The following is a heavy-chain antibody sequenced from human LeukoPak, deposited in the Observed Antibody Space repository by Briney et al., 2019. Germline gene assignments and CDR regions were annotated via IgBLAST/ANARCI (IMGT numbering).Heavy chain of an antibody. CDR2: INSEGSRT. CDR1: GFTFSSYW. D-gene: IGHD4-17*01. J-gene: IGHJ4*02. V-gene: IGHV3-74*01. Sequence: GGALRLSCAASGFTFSSYWMHWVRQAPGRGRGGVSGINSEGSRTNYADSVKGRFTISRDNAKNTLYLQMDSLRADDTAVYYCASVFPYSLTTIGYWGQGTLVTVSS. CDR3: ASVFPYSLTTIGY.